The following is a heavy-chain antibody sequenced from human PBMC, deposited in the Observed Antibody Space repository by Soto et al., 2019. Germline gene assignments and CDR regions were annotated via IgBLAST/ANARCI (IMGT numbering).Heavy chain of an antibody. Sequence: QLQLQESGPGLVKPSETLSLTCTVSGGSIDNYYWAWIRQPPGKGLEWVGSVYYSGNSYYNPSLKSRVTISVDSSQNQFSLKLSSVTAADTAVYYCARPHQSSFGDYGYWGQGTLVTVSS. CDR2: VYYSGNS. V-gene: IGHV4-39*01. CDR3: ARPHQSSFGDYGY. CDR1: GGSIDNYY. J-gene: IGHJ4*02. D-gene: IGHD4-17*01.